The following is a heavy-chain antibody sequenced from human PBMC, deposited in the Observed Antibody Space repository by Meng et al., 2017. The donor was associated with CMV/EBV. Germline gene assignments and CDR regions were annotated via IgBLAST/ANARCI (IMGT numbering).Heavy chain of an antibody. Sequence: GESLKISCAASGFTFSSYSMSWVRQAPGKGLEWVANIKQDGSEKYYVDSVKGRFTISRDNAKNSLYLQMNSLRAEDTAVYYCARGSWFDYWGQGTLVTVSS. CDR1: GFTFSSYS. D-gene: IGHD3-10*01. CDR3: ARGSWFDY. V-gene: IGHV3-7*01. CDR2: IKQDGSEK. J-gene: IGHJ4*02.